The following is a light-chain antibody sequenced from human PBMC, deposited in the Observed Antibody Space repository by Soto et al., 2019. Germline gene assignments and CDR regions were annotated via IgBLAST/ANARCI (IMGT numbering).Light chain of an antibody. CDR1: QSISSW. Sequence: IQLTQSPSSLSASVGDRVTVTCRASQSISSWLAWYQRKPGKAPKLLIYKASSLESGVPSRFSGSGSGTEFTLTISSLQPDDFATYYCQQYNSYWTFGRGTKVDIK. J-gene: IGKJ1*01. V-gene: IGKV1-5*03. CDR2: KAS. CDR3: QQYNSYWT.